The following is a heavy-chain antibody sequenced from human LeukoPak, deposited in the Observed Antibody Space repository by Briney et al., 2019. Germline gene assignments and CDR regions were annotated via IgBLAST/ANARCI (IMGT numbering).Heavy chain of an antibody. CDR2: ITSSSYI. Sequence: GGSLRLSCAASGFTFSSYSMNWVRQAPGKWLEWVSSITSSSYIYYADSVKGRFTISRDNARNSLYLQMNSLRAEDTAVYYCARDLVLYGDYWGQGTLVTVSS. CDR3: ARDLVLYGDY. J-gene: IGHJ4*02. CDR1: GFTFSSYS. D-gene: IGHD4-17*01. V-gene: IGHV3-21*01.